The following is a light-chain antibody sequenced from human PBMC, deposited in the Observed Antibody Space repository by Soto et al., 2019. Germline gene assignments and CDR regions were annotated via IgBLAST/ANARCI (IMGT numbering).Light chain of an antibody. CDR2: NAT. J-gene: IGKJ1*01. CDR1: QSVSST. V-gene: IGKV3-15*01. CDR3: QHYDNWPPWT. Sequence: EIVMTQSPATLSVSPVERATLSCRASQSVSSTLAWYQQTAGQSPRLLIYNATTRATGIPARFSGSGSGTEFTLSISSLQSEDFAVYYCQHYDNWPPWTFGQGTKVDIK.